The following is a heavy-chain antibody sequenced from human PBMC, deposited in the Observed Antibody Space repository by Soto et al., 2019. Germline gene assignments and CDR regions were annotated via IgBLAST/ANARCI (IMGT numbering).Heavy chain of an antibody. Sequence: QVQLVESGGGVAQPGRSLRLSCAASGFTFSNYAMHWVRQAPGKGLEWVALISFDGSRKNYADSVKGRFTISRDNSKNTLYLQMNSLRAEDTAVYYCAREGIDYYDSSGYYDYWGQGTLITVSS. D-gene: IGHD3-22*01. CDR1: GFTFSNYA. CDR2: ISFDGSRK. CDR3: AREGIDYYDSSGYYDY. V-gene: IGHV3-30-3*01. J-gene: IGHJ4*02.